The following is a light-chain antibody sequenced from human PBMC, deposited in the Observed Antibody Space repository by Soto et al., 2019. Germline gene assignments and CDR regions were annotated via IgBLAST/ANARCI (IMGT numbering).Light chain of an antibody. CDR2: DAS. V-gene: IGKV3-11*01. Sequence: EIVLTQSPATLSFSPCEIATLSCSSSQSVSRYLAWYQQKPGQAPRLLIYDASNRATGVPARFSGSGSGTDFTLTISSLEPEDFALYYCQQRNDWRRGTFGQGTRLEIK. J-gene: IGKJ5*01. CDR3: QQRNDWRRGT. CDR1: QSVSRY.